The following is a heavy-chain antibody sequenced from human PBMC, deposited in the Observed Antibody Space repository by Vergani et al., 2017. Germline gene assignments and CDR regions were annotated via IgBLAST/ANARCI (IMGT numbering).Heavy chain of an antibody. J-gene: IGHJ4*02. CDR2: ICHTEGT. V-gene: IGHV4-4*03. Sequence: QVQLQESGPGLVKPPGTLSLTCAVSGDSISSNNCWTGVRQPPGKGLEWIGEICHTEGTKYSTSLKSRFTVSVEESRNLFSLRLKSVTAADTAVYYCATFGYRRWGYYFDYWGQGILVAVSS. CDR1: GDSISSNNC. D-gene: IGHD2-2*02. CDR3: ATFGYRRWGYYFDY.